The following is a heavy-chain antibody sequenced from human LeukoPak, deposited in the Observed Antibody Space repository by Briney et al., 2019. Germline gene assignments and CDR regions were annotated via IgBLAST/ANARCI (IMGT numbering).Heavy chain of an antibody. D-gene: IGHD3-9*01. CDR1: GGSISSYY. CDR2: IYSSGST. J-gene: IGHJ3*02. Sequence: SETLSLTCTVSGGSISSYYWSWIRQPAGKGLEWIGRIYSSGSTNYNPSLKSRVTMSVDTSKNQFSLKLSSVTAADTAVYYCARTTLLYSDWSPDAFDIWGQGTMVTVSS. V-gene: IGHV4-4*07. CDR3: ARTTLLYSDWSPDAFDI.